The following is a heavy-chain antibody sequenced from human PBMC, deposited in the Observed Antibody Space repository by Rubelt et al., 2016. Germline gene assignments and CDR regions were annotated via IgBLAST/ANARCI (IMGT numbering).Heavy chain of an antibody. CDR1: GGSIRSSGYY. CDR3: ARDRYYDILTAYYDGDY. J-gene: IGHJ4*02. CDR2: VSYSGST. V-gene: IGHV4-39*07. Sequence: QLQLQESGPGLLKPSETLSLICTVSGGSIRSSGYYWGWIRQPPGKGLEWIGSVSYSGSTYYNPSLKSRVTISPDTSKNQFPLKLSSVTAADTAVYYCARDRYYDILTAYYDGDYWGQGSLVTVSS. D-gene: IGHD3-9*01.